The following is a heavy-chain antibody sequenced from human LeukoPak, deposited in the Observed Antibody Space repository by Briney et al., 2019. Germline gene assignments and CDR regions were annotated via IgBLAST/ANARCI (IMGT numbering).Heavy chain of an antibody. V-gene: IGHV3-23*01. D-gene: IGHD1-26*01. Sequence: PGGSLRLSCAASGFTFSNYAMNWVRQAPGKGLDWVSTISGSGDNTYYADSVKGRFTISRDNSRNTLYLQMNSLRAEDTAVYYCVKEGVRESGSQGWYFDYWGQGTLVTVSS. CDR2: ISGSGDNT. CDR1: GFTFSNYA. J-gene: IGHJ4*02. CDR3: VKEGVRESGSQGWYFDY.